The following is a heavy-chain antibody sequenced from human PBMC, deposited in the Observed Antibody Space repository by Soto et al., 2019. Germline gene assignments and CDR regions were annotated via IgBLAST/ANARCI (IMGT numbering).Heavy chain of an antibody. CDR3: ALRSMAVVPEY. Sequence: QVQLQESGPGLVKPSETLSLTCAVSGDSISSYYCMWIRQPPGKGLEAIGYLYYGRSANYNPSLKMRVTLSVDTSTNQCSLTLSSMTAGDTGVYYCALRSMAVVPEYWGQGTLVTVSS. CDR1: GDSISSYY. V-gene: IGHV4-59*01. CDR2: LYYGRSA. D-gene: IGHD3-22*01. J-gene: IGHJ4*02.